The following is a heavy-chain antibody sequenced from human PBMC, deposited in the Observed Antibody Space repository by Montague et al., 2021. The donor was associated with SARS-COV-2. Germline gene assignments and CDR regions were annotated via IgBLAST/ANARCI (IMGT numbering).Heavy chain of an antibody. CDR2: TSYSGST. D-gene: IGHD3-10*01. Sequence: SETLSLTCTVSASSISTNSYYWAWIRQPPGKGLEWIGSTSYSGSTYFNPSLESRLTMSVDTSKNHFSLKLSSVTAADTAVYYCARLWDFYGSGSYKNSWFDPWGQGTRVTVSS. V-gene: IGHV4-39*02. CDR1: ASSISTNSYY. CDR3: ARLWDFYGSGSYKNSWFDP. J-gene: IGHJ5*02.